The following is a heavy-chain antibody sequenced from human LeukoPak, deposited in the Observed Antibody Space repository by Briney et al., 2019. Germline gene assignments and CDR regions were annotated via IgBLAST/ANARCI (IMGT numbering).Heavy chain of an antibody. CDR3: ARDPAKFWSGHDY. J-gene: IGHJ4*02. Sequence: PGRTLRLSCTASGFTFSSYGMHWVRQAPGKGLEWVAVISYDGSNKYYADSVKCRFTISRDNSKNTLYVQMNSLRAEDTAVYYCARDPAKFWSGHDYWGQGTLVTVSS. D-gene: IGHD3-3*01. V-gene: IGHV3-30*03. CDR2: ISYDGSNK. CDR1: GFTFSSYG.